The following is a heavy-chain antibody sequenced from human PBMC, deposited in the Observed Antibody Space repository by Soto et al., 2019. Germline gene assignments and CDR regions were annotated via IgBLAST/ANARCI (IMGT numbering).Heavy chain of an antibody. V-gene: IGHV3-33*08. CDR1: GLTFSSYS. CDR2: IWYDGSNK. CDR3: ARSTYTTGSHYGMGV. Sequence: XGSLRLPCAASGLTFSSYSRTWVRQAPGKGLEWVAVIWYDGSNKYYADSVKGRFTISRDNSKNTLYLQMNSLRAEDTAVYYCARSTYTTGSHYGMGVWGQRTTVTVSS. D-gene: IGHD3-9*01. J-gene: IGHJ6*02.